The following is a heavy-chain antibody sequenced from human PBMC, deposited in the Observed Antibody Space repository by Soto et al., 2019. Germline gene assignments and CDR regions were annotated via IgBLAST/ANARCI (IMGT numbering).Heavy chain of an antibody. J-gene: IGHJ5*01. Sequence: QVQLVESGGGVVQPGRSLRLTCAASGFIFSGSGMHWVRQAPGKGLEWVALVSNDGIRKYYGDSVKGRFTISRDNAENTLYLQINSLRAEDTAVYYCASCVGGSMYDNSGKYDSWGQGTLVTVSS. V-gene: IGHV3-30*03. CDR2: VSNDGIRK. CDR1: GFIFSGSG. CDR3: ASCVGGSMYDNSGKYDS. D-gene: IGHD3-22*01.